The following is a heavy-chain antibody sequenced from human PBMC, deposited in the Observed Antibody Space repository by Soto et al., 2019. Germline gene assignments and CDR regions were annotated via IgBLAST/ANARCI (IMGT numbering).Heavy chain of an antibody. CDR2: IWYDGSNK. CDR1: GFTFSSYG. D-gene: IGHD3-3*01. V-gene: IGHV3-33*01. J-gene: IGHJ6*03. Sequence: QVQLVESGGGVVQPGRSLRLSCAASGFTFSSYGMHWVRQAPGKGLEWVAVIWYDGSNKYYADSVKGRFTISRDNSKNTRYVQMTSLRAEDTAVYYCARAAQYYDFWSGDRPYYYCSMDVWGKGTTVTVSS. CDR3: ARAAQYYDFWSGDRPYYYCSMDV.